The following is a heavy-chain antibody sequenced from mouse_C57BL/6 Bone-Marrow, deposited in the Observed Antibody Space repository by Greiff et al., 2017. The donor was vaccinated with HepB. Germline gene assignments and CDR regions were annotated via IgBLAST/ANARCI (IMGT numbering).Heavy chain of an antibody. V-gene: IGHV1-62-2*01. CDR3: ARYASDGYYGGDWYFDV. D-gene: IGHD2-3*01. CDR2: FYPGSGSI. Sequence: QVQLKQSGAELVKPGASVKLSCKASGYTFTEYTIHWVKQRSGQGLEWIGWFYPGSGSIKYNEKFKDKATLTADKSSSTVYMELSRLTSEDSAVYFCARYASDGYYGGDWYFDVWGTGTTVTVSS. CDR1: GYTFTEYT. J-gene: IGHJ1*03.